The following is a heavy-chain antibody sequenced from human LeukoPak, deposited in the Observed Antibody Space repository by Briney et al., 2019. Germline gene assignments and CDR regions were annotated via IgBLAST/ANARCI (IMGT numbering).Heavy chain of an antibody. J-gene: IGHJ4*02. D-gene: IGHD1-1*01. CDR3: AKGLTTGTTYYFDY. V-gene: IGHV3-30*02. Sequence: GRSLRLSCAASGFTFSSYGMHWVRQAPGKGLEWVAFIRYDGSNKYYADSVKGRFTISRDNSKNTLYLQMNSLRAEDTAVYYCAKGLTTGTTYYFDYWGQGTLVTVSS. CDR2: IRYDGSNK. CDR1: GFTFSSYG.